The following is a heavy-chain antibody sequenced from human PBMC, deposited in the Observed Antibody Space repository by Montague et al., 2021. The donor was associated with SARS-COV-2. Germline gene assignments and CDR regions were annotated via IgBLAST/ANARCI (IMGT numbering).Heavy chain of an antibody. CDR1: GGSFSGYY. CDR3: ARALPVTTLCYSYYGMDV. V-gene: IGHV4-34*01. Sequence: SETLSLTCAVSGGSFSGYYWSWIRQPPGKGLEWIGEINHNGSTNYNQSLTSRVTISVDTSKNQFSLALSSVTAAATAVSYCARALPVTTLCYSYYGMDVWGQGTTATVSS. J-gene: IGHJ6*02. D-gene: IGHD4-17*01. CDR2: INHNGST.